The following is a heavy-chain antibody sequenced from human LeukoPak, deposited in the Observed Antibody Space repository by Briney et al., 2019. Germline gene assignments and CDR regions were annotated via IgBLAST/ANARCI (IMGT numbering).Heavy chain of an antibody. D-gene: IGHD3-3*01. Sequence: GASVKVSCKASGYTFTGYYMHWVRQAPGQGLEWMGWINPNSGGTNYAQKLQGRVTMTRDTSISTAYMELSRLRSDDTAVYYCARDGYDFWSGYYTSTSGGYWGQGTLVTVSS. V-gene: IGHV1-2*02. CDR3: ARDGYDFWSGYYTSTSGGY. J-gene: IGHJ4*02. CDR1: GYTFTGYY. CDR2: INPNSGGT.